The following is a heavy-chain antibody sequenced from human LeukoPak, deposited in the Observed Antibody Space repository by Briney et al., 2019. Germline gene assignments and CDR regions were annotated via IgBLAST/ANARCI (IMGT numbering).Heavy chain of an antibody. CDR3: AKKDKPYYSSEYYFDY. V-gene: IGHV3-23*01. Sequence: GGSLRLSCAASGFTFSSYAMSRVRQAPGKGLEWVSAISGSGGSTYYADSVKGRFTISRDNSKNTLYLQMNSLRAEDTAVYYCAKKDKPYYSSEYYFDYWGQGTLVTVSS. CDR1: GFTFSSYA. J-gene: IGHJ4*02. CDR2: ISGSGGST. D-gene: IGHD2/OR15-2a*01.